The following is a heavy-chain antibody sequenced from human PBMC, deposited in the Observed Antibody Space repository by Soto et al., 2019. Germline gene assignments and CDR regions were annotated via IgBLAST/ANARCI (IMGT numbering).Heavy chain of an antibody. D-gene: IGHD3-3*01. CDR2: IGTAGDT. J-gene: IGHJ2*01. CDR3: ARDRGYYDFWSGYYNWYFDL. V-gene: IGHV3-13*01. CDR1: GFTFSSYD. Sequence: HPGGSLRLSCAASGFTFSSYDMHWVRQATGKGLEWVSAIGTAGDTYYPGSVKGRFTISRENAKNSLYLQMNSLRAGDTAVYYCARDRGYYDFWSGYYNWYFDLWGRGTLVTVSS.